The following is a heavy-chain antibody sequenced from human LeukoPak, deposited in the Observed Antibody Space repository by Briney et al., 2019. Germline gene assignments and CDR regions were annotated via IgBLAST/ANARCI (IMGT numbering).Heavy chain of an antibody. J-gene: IGHJ4*02. CDR1: GGSFSGYY. CDR3: ARGISSFDY. V-gene: IGHV4-34*01. D-gene: IGHD3-3*02. CDR2: INHSGST. Sequence: SETLSLTCAVYGGSFSGYYWSWIRQPPGKGLEWIGEINHSGSTNDNPSLKSRVTISVDTSKNQFSLKLSSVTAADTAVYYCARGISSFDYWGQGTLVTVSS.